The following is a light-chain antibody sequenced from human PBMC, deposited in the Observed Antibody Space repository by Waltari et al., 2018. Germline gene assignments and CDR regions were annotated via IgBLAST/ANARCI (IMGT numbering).Light chain of an antibody. Sequence: QTALTQPASVSGSPGQSITISCTGTSSDVDDFNYVSWYQQHPGKAPKLIIYDVRDRPSGVSNRFSGSKSGNTASLSISGLQAEDEADYYCTSYTRGSTFFGGGTRLTVL. CDR1: SSDVDDFNY. J-gene: IGLJ2*01. CDR3: TSYTRGSTF. V-gene: IGLV2-14*03. CDR2: DVR.